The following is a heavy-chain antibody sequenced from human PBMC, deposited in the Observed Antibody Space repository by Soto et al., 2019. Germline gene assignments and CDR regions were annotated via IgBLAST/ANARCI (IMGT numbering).Heavy chain of an antibody. J-gene: IGHJ4*02. CDR2: IYSGSTT. D-gene: IGHD3-10*01. CDR1: GLSVGNNY. CDR3: ARGYWVQGYGAGTYFDY. Sequence: EVQLVESGGGVVQPGGSLRLSCAASGLSVGNNYMSWVRQAPGKGLEWVSVIYSGSTTHYADSVKGRFSISRDSSRNTVYLQMNSLRVEDTAVYHCARGYWVQGYGAGTYFDYWGQGTLVTVSS. V-gene: IGHV3-66*01.